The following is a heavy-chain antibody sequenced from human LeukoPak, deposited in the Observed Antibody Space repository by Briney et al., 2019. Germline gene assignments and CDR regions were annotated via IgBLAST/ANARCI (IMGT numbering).Heavy chain of an antibody. Sequence: QPGGSLRLSCAASGFTFSGYEMNWVRQAPGKGLEWVSYISSSGSTIYYADSVKGRFTISRDNAKNSLYLQMNSLRAEDTAVYYCARGTTTYYDFWSGPMDVWGQGTTVTVSS. CDR1: GFTFSGYE. CDR3: ARGTTTYYDFWSGPMDV. CDR2: ISSSGSTI. J-gene: IGHJ6*02. V-gene: IGHV3-48*03. D-gene: IGHD3-3*01.